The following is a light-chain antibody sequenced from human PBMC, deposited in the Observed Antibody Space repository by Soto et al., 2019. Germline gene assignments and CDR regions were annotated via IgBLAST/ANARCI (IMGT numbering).Light chain of an antibody. Sequence: QSVLTQPPSVSGAPGQRVTISCTGSSSNIGSTYDVQWYQQLPGTAPKLLIHGNTDRPSGVPDRLSGSKSGTSASLAITGLQADDEADYYCQSYDDSLSVHYVFGTGTQLTVL. V-gene: IGLV1-40*01. CDR1: SSNIGSTYD. CDR2: GNT. CDR3: QSYDDSLSVHYV. J-gene: IGLJ1*01.